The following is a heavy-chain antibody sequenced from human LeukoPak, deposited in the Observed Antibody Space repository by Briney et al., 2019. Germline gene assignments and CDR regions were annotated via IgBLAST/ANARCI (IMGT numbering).Heavy chain of an antibody. CDR2: INSDGSST. D-gene: IGHD3-10*01. Sequence: GRSLRLSCAASGFTFSSYWMHSVRQAPGKGLVWVSRINSDGSSTNFAVSVKGRFPISRDNAKNTLYLQMNSLRAEDTAVYYCAREESNYYGMDVWGQGTTVTVSS. J-gene: IGHJ6*02. CDR1: GFTFSSYW. CDR3: AREESNYYGMDV. V-gene: IGHV3-74*01.